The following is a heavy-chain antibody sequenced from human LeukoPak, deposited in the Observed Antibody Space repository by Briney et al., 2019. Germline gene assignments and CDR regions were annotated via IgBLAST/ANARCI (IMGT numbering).Heavy chain of an antibody. V-gene: IGHV5-51*01. CDR2: IYPGDSDT. Sequence: GESLKISCKGSGYSFTSYWIGWVRQMPGEGLEWMGIIYPGDSDTRYSPSFQGQVTISADKSISTAYLQWSSLKASDTAMYYCARLDADFWSGYRQYYFDYWGQGTLVTVSS. D-gene: IGHD3-3*01. CDR3: ARLDADFWSGYRQYYFDY. CDR1: GYSFTSYW. J-gene: IGHJ4*02.